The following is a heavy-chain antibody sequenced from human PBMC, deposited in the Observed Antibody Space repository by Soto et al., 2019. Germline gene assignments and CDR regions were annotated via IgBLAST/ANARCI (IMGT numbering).Heavy chain of an antibody. D-gene: IGHD2-15*01. CDR3: ARDWCSSGGSCYSGLDY. V-gene: IGHV1-69*01. J-gene: IGHJ4*02. Sequence: QVQLVQSGAEVKKPGSSVKVSCKASGGTFSSYAISWVRQAPGQGLEWMGGIIPIFGTANYGQKFQGRVTIIADESTSTAFMELSSLRSGDTAVYYCARDWCSSGGSCYSGLDYWGQGTLVTVSS. CDR1: GGTFSSYA. CDR2: IIPIFGTA.